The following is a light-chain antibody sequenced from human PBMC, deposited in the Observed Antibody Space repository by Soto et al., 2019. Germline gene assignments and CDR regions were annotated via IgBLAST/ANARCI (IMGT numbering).Light chain of an antibody. J-gene: IGLJ3*02. V-gene: IGLV1-40*01. Sequence: QSVLTQPPSVSGAPGQRVTISCTGSSSNIGAGYDVHWYQQLPGTAPKLLIYGNSNRPSGVPDRFSGSKSGTSASLAITGLQAEHEADYYCQSSDSSLSGPVFGPGTKLTVL. CDR3: QSSDSSLSGPV. CDR2: GNS. CDR1: SSNIGAGYD.